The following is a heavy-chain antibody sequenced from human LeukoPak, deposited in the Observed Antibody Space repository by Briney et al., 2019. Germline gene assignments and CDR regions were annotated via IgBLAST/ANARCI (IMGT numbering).Heavy chain of an antibody. CDR3: GRYDGGLFEY. Sequence: SETLSLTCTVSGGSISSGGYFWSWIQQPPGKGLEWIGYIYLSGNTYYNPSLKSRVTISVDRSKNQFSLKLSSVAAADTAVYYCGRYDGGLFEYWGQGTLVTVSS. J-gene: IGHJ4*02. D-gene: IGHD3-16*01. CDR2: IYLSGNT. V-gene: IGHV4-30-2*01. CDR1: GGSISSGGYF.